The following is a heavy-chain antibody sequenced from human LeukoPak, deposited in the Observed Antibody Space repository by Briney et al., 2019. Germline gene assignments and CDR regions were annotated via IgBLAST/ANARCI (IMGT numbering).Heavy chain of an antibody. CDR3: ARDAPTDMMAIPLFDP. CDR2: IYTSGST. D-gene: IGHD5-24*01. CDR1: GYSISSGYY. V-gene: IGHV4-4*07. Sequence: PSETLSLTCTVSGYSISSGYYWGWIRQPAGKGLEWIGRIYTSGSTNYNPSLKSRVTMSVDTSKNQFSLKLSSVTAADTAVYYCARDAPTDMMAIPLFDPWGQGTPVTVSS. J-gene: IGHJ5*02.